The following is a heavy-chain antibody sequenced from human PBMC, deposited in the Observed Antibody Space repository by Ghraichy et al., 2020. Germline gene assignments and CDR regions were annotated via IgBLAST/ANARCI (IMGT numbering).Heavy chain of an antibody. J-gene: IGHJ4*02. D-gene: IGHD3/OR15-3a*01. CDR2: ISSSGGNT. CDR3: AKALGGTGAYSDFDY. V-gene: IGHV3-23*01. Sequence: GGSLRLSCAASGFTFSNFAMSWVRQVPGKGLQWVSVISSSGGNTHYADSVKGRFTISRDNSKNTLYLQMNSLRADDTAVDYCAKALGGTGAYSDFDYWGQGTLVTVSS. CDR1: GFTFSNFA.